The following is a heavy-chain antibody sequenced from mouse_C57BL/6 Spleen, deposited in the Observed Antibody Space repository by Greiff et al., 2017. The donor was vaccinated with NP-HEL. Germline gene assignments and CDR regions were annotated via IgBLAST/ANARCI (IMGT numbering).Heavy chain of an antibody. CDR2: IWRGGST. D-gene: IGHD2-10*02. J-gene: IGHJ4*01. CDR3: AKVYGNYVDAMDY. V-gene: IGHV2-5*01. Sequence: VHLVESGPGLVQPSQSLSITCTVSGFSLTSYGVHWVRQSPGKGLEWLGVIWRGGSTDYNAAFMSRLSITKDNSKSQVFFKMNSLQADDTAIYYCAKVYGNYVDAMDYWGQGTSVTVSS. CDR1: GFSLTSYG.